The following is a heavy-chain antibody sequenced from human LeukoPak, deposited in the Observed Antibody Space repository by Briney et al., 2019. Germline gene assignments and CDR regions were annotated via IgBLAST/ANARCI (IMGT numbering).Heavy chain of an antibody. CDR2: IWYDGSNK. V-gene: IGHV3-33*06. CDR3: AKADYGDSLQGFDY. J-gene: IGHJ4*02. CDR1: GFTFSSYG. D-gene: IGHD4-17*01. Sequence: PGGSLRLSCAASGFTFSSYGMHWVRQAPGKGLEWVAVIWYDGSNKYYADSVKGRFTISRDNSKNTLYLQMNSLRGEDTAVYYCAKADYGDSLQGFDYWGQGTLVTVSS.